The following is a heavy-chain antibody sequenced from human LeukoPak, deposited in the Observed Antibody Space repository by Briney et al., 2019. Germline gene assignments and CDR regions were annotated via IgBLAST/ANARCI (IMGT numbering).Heavy chain of an antibody. V-gene: IGHV3-53*01. CDR2: NDNGLST. CDR1: GFTATSNY. D-gene: IGHD3-22*01. Sequence: PGRSLRLSRAASGFTATSNYMSCVRQAPGKGLEWLLNNDNGLSTFYADSVKDRCTISRDNAQNSLYLQVNSLKAQDTAVYYCARESVITAAGFHRWGQGTLVIVSS. CDR3: ARESVITAAGFHR. J-gene: IGHJ5*02.